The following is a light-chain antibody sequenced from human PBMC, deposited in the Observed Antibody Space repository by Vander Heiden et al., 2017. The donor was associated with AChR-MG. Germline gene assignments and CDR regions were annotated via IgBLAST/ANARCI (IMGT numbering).Light chain of an antibody. CDR3: QQENSYSYT. CDR2: KAS. Sequence: DIQMTQSPSTLSASVGDRVTITCRASQSIRSWLAWYQQKPGKAPKLLIYKASSLESGVPSRFSGSGSGTEFTLTISSLQPDDFATYYCQQENSYSYTFGQGTKLEIK. CDR1: QSIRSW. J-gene: IGKJ2*01. V-gene: IGKV1-5*03.